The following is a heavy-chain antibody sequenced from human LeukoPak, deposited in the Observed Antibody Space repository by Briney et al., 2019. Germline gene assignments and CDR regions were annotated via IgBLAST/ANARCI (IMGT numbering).Heavy chain of an antibody. CDR2: FSGSGGSI. V-gene: IGHV3-23*01. CDR3: ARADLAARWASNDY. D-gene: IGHD6-6*01. CDR1: GFTFYSYA. Sequence: GGSLRLSCAASGFTFYSYAMNWVRQTPGKGLEWVSTFSGSGGSIYYADYVKGRFTISRDNSKNTLYLQMNSLRAEDTALYYCARADLAARWASNDYWGQGTLVTVSS. J-gene: IGHJ4*02.